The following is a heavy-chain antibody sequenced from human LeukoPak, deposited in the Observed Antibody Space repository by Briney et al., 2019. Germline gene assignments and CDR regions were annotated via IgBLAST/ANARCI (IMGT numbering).Heavy chain of an antibody. CDR3: ATQGRLVRGDYYYYYMDV. J-gene: IGHJ6*03. CDR1: GYSFTSYW. Sequence: GESLKISCKGSGYSFTSYWIGWVRQMPGKGLEWMGIIYPGDSDTRYSPSFQGQVTISADKSISTAYLQWSSLKASDTAMYYCATQGRLVRGDYYYYYMDVWGKGTTVTVS. D-gene: IGHD3-10*02. CDR2: IYPGDSDT. V-gene: IGHV5-51*01.